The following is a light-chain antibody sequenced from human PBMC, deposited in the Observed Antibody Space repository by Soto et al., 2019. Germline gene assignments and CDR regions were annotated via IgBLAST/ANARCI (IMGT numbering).Light chain of an antibody. CDR2: WAS. J-gene: IGKJ2*01. V-gene: IGKV4-1*01. Sequence: DVVLTQSPDSLPVSLGERATINCKSSQSLLYSSNNKNYLAWYQQNPGQPPKLLIYWASTRESGVPDRFSGSGSGTDFTLTISGLQAEDVAVYYCQQYYNTPYTFGQGTKEDIK. CDR1: QSLLYSSNNKNY. CDR3: QQYYNTPYT.